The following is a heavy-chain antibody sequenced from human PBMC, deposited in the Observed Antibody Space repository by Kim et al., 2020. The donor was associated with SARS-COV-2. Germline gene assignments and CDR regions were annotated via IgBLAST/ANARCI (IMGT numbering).Heavy chain of an antibody. CDR3: ARSFLRITMVRGGLQNTGWFDP. D-gene: IGHD3-10*01. CDR1: GWSFSGYY. J-gene: IGHJ5*02. Sequence: SETLSLTCAVSGWSFSGYYWSWIRQPPGKGLEWIGEINHSGSTNYNPSPKSRVTISVDTSKNQFSLKLSSVTAADTAVYYCARSFLRITMVRGGLQNTGWFDPWGQGTLVTVSS. CDR2: INHSGST. V-gene: IGHV4-34*01.